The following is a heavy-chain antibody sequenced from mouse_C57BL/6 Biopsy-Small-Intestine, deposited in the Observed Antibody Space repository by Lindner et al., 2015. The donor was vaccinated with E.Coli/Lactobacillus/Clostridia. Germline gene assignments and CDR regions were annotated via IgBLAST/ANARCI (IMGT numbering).Heavy chain of an antibody. CDR1: GYTFSTSW. Sequence: VQLQESGPELVKPGASVKISCKASGYTFSTSWMNWVKQRPGKGLEWIGRIYPGDGDTTYNGKFKDKATLTADKSSSTVYMQLSSLISEDSAVYFCARGTRLDYWGQGTTLTVSS. CDR2: IYPGDGDT. J-gene: IGHJ2*01. V-gene: IGHV1-82*01. D-gene: IGHD3-3*01. CDR3: ARGTRLDY.